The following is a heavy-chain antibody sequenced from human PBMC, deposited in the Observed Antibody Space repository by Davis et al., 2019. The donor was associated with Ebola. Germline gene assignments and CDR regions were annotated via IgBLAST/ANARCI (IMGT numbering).Heavy chain of an antibody. J-gene: IGHJ4*02. V-gene: IGHV3-30-3*01. CDR3: ARTMTTVTGFDY. Sequence: GGSLRLSCAASGFTFSSYAMHWVRQAPGKGLEWVAVISYDGSNKYYADSVKGRFTISRDNAKNSLYLQMNSLRAEDTAVYYCARTMTTVTGFDYWGQGTLVTVSS. CDR1: GFTFSSYA. CDR2: ISYDGSNK. D-gene: IGHD4-17*01.